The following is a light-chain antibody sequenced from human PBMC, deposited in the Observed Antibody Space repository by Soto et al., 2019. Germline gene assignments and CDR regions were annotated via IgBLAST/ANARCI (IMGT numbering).Light chain of an antibody. J-gene: IGLJ1*01. V-gene: IGLV2-11*01. CDR3: CSYAGSYTYV. CDR1: SSDVGGYYY. Sequence: QSVLTQPRSVSGSPGQSVTISCTGTSSDVGGYYYVSWYQHHPGKAPKLMIYDVSKRPSGVPDRFSGSKSGNTASLTISGLQAEDEADYYCCSYAGSYTYVFGTGTKLTVL. CDR2: DVS.